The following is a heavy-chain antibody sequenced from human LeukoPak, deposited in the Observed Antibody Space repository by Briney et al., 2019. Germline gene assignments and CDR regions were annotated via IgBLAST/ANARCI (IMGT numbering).Heavy chain of an antibody. Sequence: ASVKVSCKASGYTFTSHGVSWVRQAPGQGLEWMGWISAYNGNTNYAQKLQGRVTMTTDTSTSTAYMELRSLRSDDTAVYYCARAYGSGSYYNPPLDYWGQGTLVTGSS. CDR2: ISAYNGNT. V-gene: IGHV1-18*01. CDR3: ARAYGSGSYYNPPLDY. CDR1: GYTFTSHG. D-gene: IGHD3-10*01. J-gene: IGHJ4*02.